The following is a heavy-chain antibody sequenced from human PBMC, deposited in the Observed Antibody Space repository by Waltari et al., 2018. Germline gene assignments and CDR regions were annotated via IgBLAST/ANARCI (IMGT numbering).Heavy chain of an antibody. Sequence: QLQLQESGPRLVRPSEPLSLICRVSGVAITSHIHYWAWIRQSPGQGLEWIGTVSYSGTTYISPSLKSRVSVSRDTSKNQVSLILGSVTAADMAVYYCATYIGASVGTAAFDVWGQGTMVTVSS. CDR3: ATYIGASVGTAAFDV. D-gene: IGHD5-12*01. CDR2: VSYSGTT. CDR1: GVAITSHIHY. V-gene: IGHV4-39*01. J-gene: IGHJ3*01.